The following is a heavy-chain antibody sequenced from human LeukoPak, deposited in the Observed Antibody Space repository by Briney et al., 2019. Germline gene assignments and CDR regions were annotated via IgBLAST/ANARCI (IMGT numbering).Heavy chain of an antibody. CDR1: GFPFSSYW. J-gene: IGHJ3*02. V-gene: IGHV3-23*01. CDR3: AKGPWDLPHAFDI. Sequence: PGGSLRLSCVASGFPFSSYWMTWVRQAPGKGLECVSTMTGSGSITRYADSVKGRFIISRDNSKNTLYLQMNSLRAEDTAIYYCAKGPWDLPHAFDIWGLGTMVTVSS. D-gene: IGHD1-26*01. CDR2: MTGSGSIT.